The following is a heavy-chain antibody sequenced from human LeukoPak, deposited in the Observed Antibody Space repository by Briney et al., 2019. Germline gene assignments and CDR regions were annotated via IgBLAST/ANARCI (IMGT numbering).Heavy chain of an antibody. CDR2: MNPNSGNT. J-gene: IGHJ6*03. D-gene: IGHD6-19*01. Sequence: GPSVKVSCKASGYTFTSYDINWVRQATGQGLEWMGWMNPNSGNTGYAQKFQGRVTMTRNTSISTAYMELSSLRSEDTAVYYCARAVAGYYYYYYMDVWGKGTTVTVSS. CDR3: ARAVAGYYYYYYMDV. CDR1: GYTFTSYD. V-gene: IGHV1-8*01.